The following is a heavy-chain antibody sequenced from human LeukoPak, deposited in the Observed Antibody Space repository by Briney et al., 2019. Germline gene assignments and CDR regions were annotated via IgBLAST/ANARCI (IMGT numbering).Heavy chain of an antibody. CDR2: IIPIFGTA. Sequence: GASVKVSCKASGGTFSSYAISWVRQAPGQGLEWMGRIIPIFGTANYAQKFQGRVTITTDESTSTAYMELSSLRSEDTAVYYCARDRIDSGGSCHKAYCGGDHYMDVWGKGTTVTVSS. D-gene: IGHD2-21*01. CDR3: ARDRIDSGGSCHKAYCGGDHYMDV. V-gene: IGHV1-69*05. CDR1: GGTFSSYA. J-gene: IGHJ6*03.